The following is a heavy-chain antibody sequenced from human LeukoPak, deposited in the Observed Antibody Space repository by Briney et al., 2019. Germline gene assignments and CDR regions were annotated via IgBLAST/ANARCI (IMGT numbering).Heavy chain of an antibody. CDR2: IDHSGRT. V-gene: IGHV4-34*01. J-gene: IGHJ4*02. Sequence: SETLSLTCAVYGGSFSGYYWSWIRQPPGKGPEWIGEIDHSGRTNANSSLRSRVTMSVDMSKNQFSLRLNSVTAADTAVYYCARKSILTSGRKPYDYWDQGALVTVSS. CDR3: ARKSILTSGRKPYDY. CDR1: GGSFSGYY. D-gene: IGHD2-15*01.